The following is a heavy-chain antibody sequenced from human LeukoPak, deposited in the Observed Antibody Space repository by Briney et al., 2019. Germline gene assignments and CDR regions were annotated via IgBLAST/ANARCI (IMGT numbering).Heavy chain of an antibody. CDR2: IYTSGST. V-gene: IGHV4-61*02. CDR1: GGSISGGSYY. Sequence: SQTLSLTCTVSGGSISGGSYYWSWIRQPAGKGLEWIGRIYTSGSTNYNPSLKSRVTISVDTSKNQFSLKLSSVTAADTAVYYCASGYYYRGDYWGQGTLVTVSS. J-gene: IGHJ4*02. CDR3: ASGYYYRGDY. D-gene: IGHD3-22*01.